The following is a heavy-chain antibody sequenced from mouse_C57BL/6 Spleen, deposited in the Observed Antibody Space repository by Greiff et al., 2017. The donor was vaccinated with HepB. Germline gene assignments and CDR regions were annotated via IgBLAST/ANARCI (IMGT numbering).Heavy chain of an antibody. CDR3: AREGVGSSHFDY. V-gene: IGHV5-4*01. D-gene: IGHD1-1*02. CDR1: GFTFSSYA. J-gene: IGHJ2*01. CDR2: ISDGGSYT. Sequence: DVQLVESGGGLVKPGGSLKLSCAASGFTFSSYAMSWVRQTPEKRLEWVATISDGGSYTYYPDNVKGRFTISRDNAKNNLYLQMSHLKSEDTAMYYCAREGVGSSHFDYWGQGTTLTVSS.